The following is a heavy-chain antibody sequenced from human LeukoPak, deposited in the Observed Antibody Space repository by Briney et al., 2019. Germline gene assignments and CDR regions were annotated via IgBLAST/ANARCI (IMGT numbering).Heavy chain of an antibody. J-gene: IGHJ4*02. CDR1: GFTFSTYW. Sequence: GGSLRLSCAASGFTFSTYWMDWVRQTPGKGLEWVASIKEDGSEKYYVDSVKGRFTISRDNAKNSLYLQMSSLRAEDTAVYYCARRGYSFGSDYWGPGTLVTVSP. CDR3: ARRGYSFGSDY. CDR2: IKEDGSEK. V-gene: IGHV3-7*01. D-gene: IGHD5-18*01.